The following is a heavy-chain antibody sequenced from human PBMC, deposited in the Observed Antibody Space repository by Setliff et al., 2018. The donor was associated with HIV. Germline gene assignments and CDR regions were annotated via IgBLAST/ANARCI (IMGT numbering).Heavy chain of an antibody. J-gene: IGHJ3*02. V-gene: IGHV1-18*04. CDR1: GYSFTFYG. Sequence: ASVKVSCKASGYSFTFYGLHWVRQAPGQGLEWMGWVSVYNGNTKYAENFQDRLTLTTDASTGTGFMELRGLRTDDTAVYYCATPGVGAGAFDIWGRGTMVTVSS. CDR2: VSVYNGNT. CDR3: ATPGVGAGAFDI. D-gene: IGHD3-10*01.